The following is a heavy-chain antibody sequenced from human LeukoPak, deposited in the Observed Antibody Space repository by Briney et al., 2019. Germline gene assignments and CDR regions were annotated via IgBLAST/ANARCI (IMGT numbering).Heavy chain of an antibody. CDR2: INHSGST. J-gene: IGHJ5*02. CDR3: ARRRRWFDP. Sequence: SETLSLTWAVYGGSFSGYYWSWIRQPPGKGLEWIGEINHSGSTNYNPSLKSRVTISVDTSKNQFSLKLSSVTAADTAVYYCARRRRWFDPWGQGTLVTVSS. CDR1: GGSFSGYY. V-gene: IGHV4-34*01.